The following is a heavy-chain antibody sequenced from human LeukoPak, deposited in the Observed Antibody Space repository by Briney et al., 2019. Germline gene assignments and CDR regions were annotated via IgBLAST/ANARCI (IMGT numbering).Heavy chain of an antibody. CDR3: AKSGLNRFDY. D-gene: IGHD2-15*01. CDR2: FSGSGGNT. CDR1: GFTVNNKY. Sequence: GGSLRLSCAASGFTVNNKYMTWVRQAPGKGLEWVSTFSGSGGNTYYADSVKGRFTISRDNSKNTLYLQMNSLRAEDTAVYYCAKSGLNRFDYWGQGTLVTVSS. V-gene: IGHV3-23*01. J-gene: IGHJ4*02.